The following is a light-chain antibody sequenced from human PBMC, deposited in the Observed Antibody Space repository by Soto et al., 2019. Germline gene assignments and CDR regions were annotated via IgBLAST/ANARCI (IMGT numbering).Light chain of an antibody. CDR2: GNS. Sequence: QAVVTQPPSVSGAPGQRVTISCTGSSSNIGAGYDVHWYQQLPGTAPKLLIYGNSNRPSGVPDRFSGSKSGTSASLAITGLQAEDEADYYCQSYDSSLSGPVVFGGGTKVPV. J-gene: IGLJ2*01. V-gene: IGLV1-40*01. CDR3: QSYDSSLSGPVV. CDR1: SSNIGAGYD.